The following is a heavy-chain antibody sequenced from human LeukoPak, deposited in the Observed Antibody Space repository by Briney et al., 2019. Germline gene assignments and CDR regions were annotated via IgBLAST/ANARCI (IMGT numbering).Heavy chain of an antibody. V-gene: IGHV3-74*01. CDR1: GFTFRRYW. CDR2: INSDGSST. J-gene: IGHJ4*02. Sequence: PGGPLRLSCGAFGFTFRRYWMHWVRQAPGKGLVWVSRINSDGSSTSYADSAKGRFPISRDNAKNTLYLQRNSLRAEDTAVYYCAREHDYSNHFDYWGQGTQVTVSS. D-gene: IGHD4-11*01. CDR3: AREHDYSNHFDY.